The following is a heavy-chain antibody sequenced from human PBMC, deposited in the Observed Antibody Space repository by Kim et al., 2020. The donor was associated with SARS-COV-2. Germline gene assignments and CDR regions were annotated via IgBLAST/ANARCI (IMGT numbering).Heavy chain of an antibody. V-gene: IGHV1-8*01. D-gene: IGHD6-6*01. J-gene: IGHJ4*02. Sequence: GHEQEFQGGVTMTRTTSISTAYMELSGLRSEDTAVYYCARGREQLVPFDYWGQGTLVTVSS. CDR3: ARGREQLVPFDY.